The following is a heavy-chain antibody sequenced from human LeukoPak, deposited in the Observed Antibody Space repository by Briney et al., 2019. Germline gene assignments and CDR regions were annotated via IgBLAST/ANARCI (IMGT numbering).Heavy chain of an antibody. V-gene: IGHV3-30*02. J-gene: IGHJ4*02. D-gene: IGHD2-21*02. CDR3: AKSPKPVTATLYFDY. Sequence: GGSLRLSCAASGFTFSSYGMHWVRQAPGKGLEWVAYIQYDGSNEQYADSVKGRFSISRDSSKNILYLQMNSLRAEDTTIYYCAKSPKPVTATLYFDYWGQGTLVTVSS. CDR2: IQYDGSNE. CDR1: GFTFSSYG.